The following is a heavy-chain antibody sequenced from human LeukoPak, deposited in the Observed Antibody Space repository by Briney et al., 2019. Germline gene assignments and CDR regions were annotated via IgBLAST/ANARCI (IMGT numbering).Heavy chain of an antibody. Sequence: NPSETLSLTCTVSGGSISSSSYYWGWIRQPPGKGLDWIGYIYYSGSTNYNPSLKSRVTISVDTSKNQFSLKLSSVTAADTAVYYCARGPYYYYGSGSYKDRDYYYYYMDVWGKGTTVTVSS. D-gene: IGHD3-10*01. CDR3: ARGPYYYYGSGSYKDRDYYYYYMDV. CDR2: IYYSGST. CDR1: GGSISSSSYY. V-gene: IGHV4-61*05. J-gene: IGHJ6*03.